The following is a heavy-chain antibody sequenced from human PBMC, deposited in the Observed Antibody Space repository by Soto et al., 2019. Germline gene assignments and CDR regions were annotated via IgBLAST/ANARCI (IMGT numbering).Heavy chain of an antibody. J-gene: IGHJ4*02. Sequence: WGSLLVSCVAPVFTFSGYYMSWIRQAPGKGLEWVSYISSSSSYTNYADSVKGRFTISRDNAKNSLYLQMNSLRAEDTAVYYCARLRTAYYGSGSYYIDYRPDYWGQGTMVTVSS. V-gene: IGHV3-11*06. CDR2: ISSSSSYT. D-gene: IGHD3-10*01. CDR3: ARLRTAYYGSGSYYIDYRPDY. CDR1: VFTFSGYY.